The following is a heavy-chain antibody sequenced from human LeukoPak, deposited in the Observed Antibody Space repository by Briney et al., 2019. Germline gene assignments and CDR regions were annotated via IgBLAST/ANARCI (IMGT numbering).Heavy chain of an antibody. CDR1: GYTFTSYT. D-gene: IGHD3-3*01. V-gene: IGHV1-3*04. Sequence: ASVKVSCKASGYTFTSYTIHWVRQAPGQRLEWMGWINTGNGNTKYSERFQGRVTITRDTSASTAYMDLSSLRSEDTAVYYCARGEWYFDFWGQGTLVTVSS. CDR3: ARGEWYFDF. J-gene: IGHJ4*02. CDR2: INTGNGNT.